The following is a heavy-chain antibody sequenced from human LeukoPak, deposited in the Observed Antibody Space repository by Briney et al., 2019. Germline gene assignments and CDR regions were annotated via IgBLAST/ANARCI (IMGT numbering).Heavy chain of an antibody. J-gene: IGHJ6*03. V-gene: IGHV4-59*01. CDR3: ARGYYYYYMDV. CDR1: GGSISSYY. CDR2: VYYSGST. Sequence: SETLSLTCTVSGGSISSYYWSWIRQPPGKGLEWIGYVYYSGSTNYNPSLKSRVTISVDTSKNQFSLKLSSVTAADTAVYYCARGYYYYYMDVWGKGTTVTVSS.